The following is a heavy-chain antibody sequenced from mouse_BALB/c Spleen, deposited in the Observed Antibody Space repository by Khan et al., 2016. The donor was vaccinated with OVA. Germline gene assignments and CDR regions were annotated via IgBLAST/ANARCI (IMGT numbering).Heavy chain of an antibody. V-gene: IGHV2-6-1*01. J-gene: IGHJ4*01. D-gene: IGHD2-10*01. CDR1: GFSLTNYG. CDR2: IWSDGST. Sequence: QMQLEESGPGLVAPSQSLSITCTISGFSLTNYGVHWVRQPPGKGLEWLVVIWSDGSTTYNSALKSRLTISKDNSKSQVFLNMNRLQTDDTAMYFCARQPYYHYNVMDYWGQGTSVTVSS. CDR3: ARQPYYHYNVMDY.